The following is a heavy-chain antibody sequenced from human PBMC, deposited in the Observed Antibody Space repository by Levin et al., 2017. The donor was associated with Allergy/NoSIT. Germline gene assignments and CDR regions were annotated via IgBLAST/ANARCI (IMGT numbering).Heavy chain of an antibody. J-gene: IGHJ4*02. CDR1: GFTFSSYW. V-gene: IGHV3-7*01. CDR2: IRQDGSQT. CDR3: VRHYHPGIGVY. Sequence: GGSLRLSCAASGFTFSSYWMSWVRQAPGKGPEWVANIRQDGSQTYYMDSVKGRFTISRDDAKNSVFLQMNSLRAEDTAVYYCVRHYHPGIGVYWGQGTLVTVSS. D-gene: IGHD6-13*01.